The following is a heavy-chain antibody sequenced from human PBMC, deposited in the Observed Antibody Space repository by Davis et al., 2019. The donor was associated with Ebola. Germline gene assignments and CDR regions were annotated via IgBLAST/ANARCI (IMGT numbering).Heavy chain of an antibody. Sequence: GSLRLSCSVSGFSISGGYYWGWLRQAPGKGLEWIGSIPHSGYTYFNPSLASRVTISLDTSRDQFSLNLASVTAADTAVYYCARDKAQSYYGSPAYHYYYNGVDVWGQGTTVTVSS. D-gene: IGHD3-22*01. CDR1: GFSISGGYY. V-gene: IGHV4-38-2*02. CDR2: IPHSGYT. CDR3: ARDKAQSYYGSPAYHYYYNGVDV. J-gene: IGHJ6*02.